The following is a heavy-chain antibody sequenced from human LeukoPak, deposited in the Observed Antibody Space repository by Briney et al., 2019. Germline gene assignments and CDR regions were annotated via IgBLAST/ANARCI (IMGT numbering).Heavy chain of an antibody. CDR3: ARDPEGYCSSTSCPAPYYYYMDV. V-gene: IGHV3-30*04. J-gene: IGHJ6*03. CDR1: GFTFSSYV. D-gene: IGHD2-2*01. Sequence: GGSLRLSCAASGFTFSSYVMHWVRQAPGKGLEWVAIILYDGSNEYYADSVKGRFTISRDNSKNTLYLQMNSLRAADTAVYYCARDPEGYCSSTSCPAPYYYYMDVWGKGTTVTVSS. CDR2: ILYDGSNE.